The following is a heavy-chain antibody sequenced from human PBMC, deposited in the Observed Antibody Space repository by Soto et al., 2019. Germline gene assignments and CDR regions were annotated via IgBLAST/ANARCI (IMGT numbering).Heavy chain of an antibody. V-gene: IGHV1-46*01. J-gene: IGHJ5*02. CDR1: GYTFTSYY. Sequence: QVQLVQSGAEVKKPGASVKVSCKASGYTFTSYYMHWVLQAPGQGLEWMGIINPSGGSTSYAQKFQGRVTMTRDTATRTVYMELSSLRSEDTAVYDCARSPTVTHNWFDPWGQGTLVTVSS. CDR3: ARSPTVTHNWFDP. CDR2: INPSGGST. D-gene: IGHD4-17*01.